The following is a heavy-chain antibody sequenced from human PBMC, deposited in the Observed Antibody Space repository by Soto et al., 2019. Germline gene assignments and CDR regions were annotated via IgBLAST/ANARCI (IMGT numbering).Heavy chain of an antibody. CDR1: GYTITGYY. CDR2: INPNSGGT. CDR3: ARDREGITMVRGVIGWFDP. D-gene: IGHD3-10*01. V-gene: IGHV1-2*04. J-gene: IGHJ5*02. Sequence: ASAKVSCKASGYTITGYYMYWVRQAPGQGLEWMGWINPNSGGTNYAQKFQGWVTMTRDTSISTAYMELSRPRSDDSAVYYCARDREGITMVRGVIGWFDPWGQGTLVTVSS.